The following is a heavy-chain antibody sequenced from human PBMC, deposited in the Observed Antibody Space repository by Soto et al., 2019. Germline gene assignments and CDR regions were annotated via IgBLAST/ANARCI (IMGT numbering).Heavy chain of an antibody. CDR3: ARLPYGSGTFDY. D-gene: IGHD3-10*01. CDR2: IKEDGSEK. Sequence: EVQLVESGGGLVQPGGSLRLSCAASGFTFSNYWMSWVRQAPGKGLEWVANIKEDGSEKYYVDSVKGRFTISRDNAKNSLFLQMNTLRADDPAVYYCARLPYGSGTFDYWGQGTLVTVSS. J-gene: IGHJ4*02. CDR1: GFTFSNYW. V-gene: IGHV3-7*01.